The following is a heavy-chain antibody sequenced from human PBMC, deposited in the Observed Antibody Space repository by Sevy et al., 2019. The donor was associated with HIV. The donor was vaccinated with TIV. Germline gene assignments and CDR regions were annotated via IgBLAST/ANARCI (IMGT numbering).Heavy chain of an antibody. CDR3: ARVWNSDYYDSTGPNWFDP. D-gene: IGHD3-22*01. V-gene: IGHV1-2*02. CDR1: GYTFTGYS. CDR2: INPNSGGT. Sequence: ASVKVSCKASGYTFTGYSMHWVRQAPGQGLEWMGCINPNSGGTNYAQKFQGRVTMTRDTSISTAYMELSSLRSDDTAVYYYARVWNSDYYDSTGPNWFDPWGQGTLVTVSS. J-gene: IGHJ5*02.